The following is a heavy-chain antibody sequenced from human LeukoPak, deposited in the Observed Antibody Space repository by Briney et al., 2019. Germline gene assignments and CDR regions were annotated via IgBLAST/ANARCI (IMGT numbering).Heavy chain of an antibody. CDR3: ASDFWSGYSSGMDV. CDR1: GFVFSGYW. CDR2: IYYSGST. Sequence: PGGSLRLSCAASGFVFSGYWMSWVRQPPGKGLEWIGSIYYSGSTYYNPSLKSRVTISVDTSKNQFSLKLSSVTAADTAVYYCASDFWSGYSSGMDVWGQGTTVTVSS. V-gene: IGHV4-39*01. D-gene: IGHD3-3*01. J-gene: IGHJ6*02.